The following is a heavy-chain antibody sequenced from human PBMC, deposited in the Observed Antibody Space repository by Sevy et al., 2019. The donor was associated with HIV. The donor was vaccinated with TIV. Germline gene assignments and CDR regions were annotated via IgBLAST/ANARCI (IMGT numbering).Heavy chain of an antibody. CDR3: ATVGAPHYYGSGSYNY. CDR1: GYTLTELS. Sequence: ASVKVSCKVSGYTLTELSIHWVRQAPGKGLEWMGGFDPEDGETIYAQKFQGRVTMTEDTSTDTAYMELSSLRSEDTAVYYCATVGAPHYYGSGSYNYWGQGTLVTVSS. CDR2: FDPEDGET. V-gene: IGHV1-24*01. J-gene: IGHJ4*02. D-gene: IGHD3-10*01.